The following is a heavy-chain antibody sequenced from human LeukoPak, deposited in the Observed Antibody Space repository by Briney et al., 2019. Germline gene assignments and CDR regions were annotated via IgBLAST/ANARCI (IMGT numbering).Heavy chain of an antibody. Sequence: PGGSLRLSCAASGFTFSSNSMNWVRQAPGKGLEWVSYISSTGGTIYYADSMKGRFTISRDNAKNSLYQQMNSLRVEDTAVYYCARDFGTRANWGFVYWYFDLWGRGTLVTVSS. CDR3: ARDFGTRANWGFVYWYFDL. CDR2: ISSTGGTI. D-gene: IGHD7-27*01. CDR1: GFTFSSNS. J-gene: IGHJ2*01. V-gene: IGHV3-48*04.